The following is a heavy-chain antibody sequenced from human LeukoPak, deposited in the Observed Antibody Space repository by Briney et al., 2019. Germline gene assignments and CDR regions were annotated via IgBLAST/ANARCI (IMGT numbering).Heavy chain of an antibody. CDR3: ARGWELTRPSWFDP. Sequence: GGSLRLSCAASGFTFSSYGMHWVRQAPGKGLEWVAFIRYDGSNKYYADSVKGRFTISRDKSKNTLYLQMNSLRAEDTAVYYCARGWELTRPSWFDPWGQGTLVTVSS. J-gene: IGHJ5*02. CDR1: GFTFSSYG. V-gene: IGHV3-30*02. D-gene: IGHD1-26*01. CDR2: IRYDGSNK.